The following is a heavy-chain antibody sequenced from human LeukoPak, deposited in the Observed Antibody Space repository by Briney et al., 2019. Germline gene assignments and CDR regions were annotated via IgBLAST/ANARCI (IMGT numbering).Heavy chain of an antibody. V-gene: IGHV1-46*01. J-gene: IGHJ4*02. D-gene: IGHD4-11*01. CDR3: ARWTTTYLDY. CDR1: GYTFTNYY. CDR2: INPSGGSA. Sequence: ASVKVSCKASGYTFTNYYIHWVRQAPGQGLEWMGIINPSGGSANFAQKFQGRVTMTTDTSTITVYMELSSLRSEDTAVYYCARWTTTYLDYWGQGTLVTVSS.